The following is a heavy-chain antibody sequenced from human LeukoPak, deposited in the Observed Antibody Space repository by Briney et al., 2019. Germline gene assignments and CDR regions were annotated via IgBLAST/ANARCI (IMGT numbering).Heavy chain of an antibody. D-gene: IGHD6-19*01. CDR1: GYTFTGYH. J-gene: IGHJ1*01. CDR2: INPISGGT. CDR3: SRGGIYSSGWYPEYFHH. Sequence: ASVKVSCKTSGYTFTGYHMYWVRQPPGQGLEWMGWINPISGGTNYAQKFQGRVTMTRDTSISTAYMELSRLTSDDTAVYYCSRGGIYSSGWYPEYFHHWGQGTLVTVSS. V-gene: IGHV1-2*02.